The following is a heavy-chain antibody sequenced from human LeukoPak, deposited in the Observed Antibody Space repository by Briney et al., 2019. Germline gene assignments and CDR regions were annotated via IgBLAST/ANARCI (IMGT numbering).Heavy chain of an antibody. D-gene: IGHD3-22*01. V-gene: IGHV4-61*01. Sequence: PSETLSLTCTVSGGSISSSSYYWGWIRQPPGKGLEWIGYIYYSGSTNYNPSLKSRVTISVDTSKNQFSLKLSSVTAADTAVYYCAREYYDHAFDIWGQGTMVTVSS. J-gene: IGHJ3*02. CDR2: IYYSGST. CDR3: AREYYDHAFDI. CDR1: GGSISSSSYY.